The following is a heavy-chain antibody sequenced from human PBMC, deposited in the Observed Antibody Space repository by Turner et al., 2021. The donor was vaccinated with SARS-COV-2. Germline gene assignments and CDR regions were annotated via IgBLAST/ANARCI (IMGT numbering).Heavy chain of an antibody. V-gene: IGHV4-39*01. CDR1: GGSISSSSYY. D-gene: IGHD5-18*01. Sequence: QLQLQESGPGLVKPSETLSLTCTVSGGSISSSSYYWGWIRQPPGKGLEWIGKIYYSGSAYYNPSLKSRVTISVDPSKNQFSLKLTSVTAADTAVYYCARLMDTAMDYYGTDVWGQGTTVTVSS. CDR2: IYYSGSA. CDR3: ARLMDTAMDYYGTDV. J-gene: IGHJ6*02.